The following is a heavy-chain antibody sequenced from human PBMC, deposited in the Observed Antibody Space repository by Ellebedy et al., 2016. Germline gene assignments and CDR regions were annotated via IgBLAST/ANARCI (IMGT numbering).Heavy chain of an antibody. J-gene: IGHJ6*02. CDR2: IYYSGST. V-gene: IGHV4-39*07. CDR1: GGSISSSSYY. D-gene: IGHD6-19*01. Sequence: SETLSLTXTVSGGSISSSSYYWGWIRQPPGKGLEWIGSIYYSGSTYYNPSLKSRVTISVDTSKNQFSLKLSSVTAADTAVYYCARVIASSGWYNNYYGMDVWGQGTTVTVSS. CDR3: ARVIASSGWYNNYYGMDV.